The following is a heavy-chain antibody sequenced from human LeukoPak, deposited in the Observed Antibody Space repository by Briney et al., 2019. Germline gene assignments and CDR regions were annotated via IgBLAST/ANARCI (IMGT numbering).Heavy chain of an antibody. CDR3: EAVWGSYRSFDY. Sequence: GGSLRLSCAASGFTFSSFAMSWVRQAPGKGLEWVSAISGSGGSTYYADSVKGRFTISRDNSKNTLYLQMNSLRAEDTAVYYCEAVWGSYRSFDYWGQGTLVTVSS. V-gene: IGHV3-23*01. CDR2: ISGSGGST. D-gene: IGHD3-16*02. CDR1: GFTFSSFA. J-gene: IGHJ4*02.